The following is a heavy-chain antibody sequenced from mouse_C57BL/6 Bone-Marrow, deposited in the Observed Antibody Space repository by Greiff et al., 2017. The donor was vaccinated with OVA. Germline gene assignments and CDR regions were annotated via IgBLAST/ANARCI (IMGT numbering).Heavy chain of an antibody. V-gene: IGHV7-1*01. Sequence: EVMLVESGGGLVQSGRSLRLSCATSGFPFSAFYMEWVRQAPGKGLEWIAASRNKANAYTTEYRASVKGRFIVSRDTSQSILYLQMNALRAEDTAIDNCARDAGRRYYAMDYWGQGTSVTVSS. CDR3: ARDAGRRYYAMDY. CDR2: SRNKANAYTT. J-gene: IGHJ4*01. CDR1: GFPFSAFY.